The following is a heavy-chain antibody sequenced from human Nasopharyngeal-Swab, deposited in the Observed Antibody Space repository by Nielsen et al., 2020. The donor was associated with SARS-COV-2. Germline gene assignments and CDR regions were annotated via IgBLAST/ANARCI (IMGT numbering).Heavy chain of an antibody. D-gene: IGHD5-24*01. V-gene: IGHV3-33*01. CDR1: GYTFTSYY. CDR2: IWYDGSNK. Sequence: SCKASGYTFTSYYMHWVRQAPGKGLEWVAVIWYDGSNKYYADSVKGRFTISRDNSKNTLYLQMNSLRAEDTAVYYCARDLVRGRWLQYAFDIWGQGTMVTVSS. J-gene: IGHJ3*02. CDR3: ARDLVRGRWLQYAFDI.